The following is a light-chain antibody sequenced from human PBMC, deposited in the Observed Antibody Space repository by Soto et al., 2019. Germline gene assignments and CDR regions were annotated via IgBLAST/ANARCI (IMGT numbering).Light chain of an antibody. V-gene: IGKV3-11*01. CDR1: QSVSSY. Sequence: EIVLTQSPATLSLSPGERATLSCRASQSVSSYLAWYQHKPGQAPRLLIYDASNRATGIPARFSGSGSGTDFTLTISSLEPEDFAVYYCQQRSNWHFGQGTRLEIK. CDR2: DAS. CDR3: QQRSNWH. J-gene: IGKJ5*01.